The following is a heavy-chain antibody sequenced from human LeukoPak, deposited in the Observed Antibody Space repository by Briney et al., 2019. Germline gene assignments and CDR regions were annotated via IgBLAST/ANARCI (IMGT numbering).Heavy chain of an antibody. CDR3: AKEGGRDYYYDSSGYYTY. CDR1: GFTFSSYA. CDR2: ISGSGGST. D-gene: IGHD3-22*01. V-gene: IGHV3-23*01. Sequence: GGSLRLSCAASGFTFSSYAMSWVRQAPGKGLEWVSAISGSGGSTYYADSVKGRFTISRDNSKNTLYLQMNSLRAEDTAVYYCAKEGGRDYYYDSSGYYTYWGQGTLVTVSS. J-gene: IGHJ4*02.